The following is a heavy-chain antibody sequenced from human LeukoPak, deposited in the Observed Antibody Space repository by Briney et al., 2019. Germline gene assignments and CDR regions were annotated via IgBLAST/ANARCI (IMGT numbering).Heavy chain of an antibody. Sequence: SVKVSCKASEGTFSSYAISWVRQAPGQGLEWMGGIIPIFGTANYAQKFQGRVTITTDESKSTAYMELSSLRSEDTAVYYCARDGQQTAVAGTNWFDPWGQGTLVTVSS. D-gene: IGHD6-19*01. J-gene: IGHJ5*02. CDR1: EGTFSSYA. CDR2: IIPIFGTA. CDR3: ARDGQQTAVAGTNWFDP. V-gene: IGHV1-69*05.